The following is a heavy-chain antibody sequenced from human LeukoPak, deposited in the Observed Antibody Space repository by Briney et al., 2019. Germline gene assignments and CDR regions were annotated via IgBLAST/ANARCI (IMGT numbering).Heavy chain of an antibody. CDR1: GGSFSGYC. D-gene: IGHD5-18*01. CDR3: ARGGEYSYGFRRFDY. J-gene: IGHJ4*02. V-gene: IGHV4-34*01. CDR2: INHSGST. Sequence: SETLSLTCAVYGGSFSGYCWSWIRQPPGKGLEWIGEINHSGSTNYNPSLKSRVTISVDTSKNQFSLKLSSVTAADTAVYYCARGGEYSYGFRRFDYWGQGTLVTVSS.